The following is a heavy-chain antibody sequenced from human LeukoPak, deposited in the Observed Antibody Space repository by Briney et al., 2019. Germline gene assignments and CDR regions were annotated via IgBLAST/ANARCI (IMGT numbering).Heavy chain of an antibody. V-gene: IGHV1-8*01. D-gene: IGHD6-13*01. CDR3: ARGTGSSSWYNYYYYGMDV. Sequence: GASVKVSCKASGYTVPSYDINWVRQATGQGLEGMGWMNPNSGNTGYAQKFQGRVTMTRNTSISTAYMELSSLRSEDTAVYYCARGTGSSSWYNYYYYGMDVWGQGTTVTVSS. CDR2: MNPNSGNT. CDR1: GYTVPSYD. J-gene: IGHJ6*02.